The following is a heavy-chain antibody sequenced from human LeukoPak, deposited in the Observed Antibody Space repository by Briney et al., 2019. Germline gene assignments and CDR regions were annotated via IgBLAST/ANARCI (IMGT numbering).Heavy chain of an antibody. J-gene: IGHJ5*02. CDR1: GGTFRSYA. V-gene: IGHV1-69*13. CDR3: ATWEWELLRNWFDP. Sequence: ASVKVSCKASGGTFRSYAISWVRQAPGQGLEWMGGINPIFGTANYAQKFQGRVTITADESTSTAYMELSRLRSEDTAVYYCATWEWELLRNWFDPWGQGTLVTVSS. D-gene: IGHD1-26*01. CDR2: INPIFGTA.